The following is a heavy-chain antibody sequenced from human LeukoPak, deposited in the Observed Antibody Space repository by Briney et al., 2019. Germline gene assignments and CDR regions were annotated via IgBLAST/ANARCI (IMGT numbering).Heavy chain of an antibody. Sequence: PGGSLRLSCAASGFTFNNYAMTWVRQAPGKGLEWVSGITGSGGNTYYTDSVKGRFTISRDNSKNTLYLQMNSLRAEDTAVYYCPKSSHYSGYDWGYDYWGQGTLVTVSS. J-gene: IGHJ4*02. D-gene: IGHD5-12*01. CDR2: ITGSGGNT. V-gene: IGHV3-23*01. CDR1: GFTFNNYA. CDR3: PKSSHYSGYDWGYDY.